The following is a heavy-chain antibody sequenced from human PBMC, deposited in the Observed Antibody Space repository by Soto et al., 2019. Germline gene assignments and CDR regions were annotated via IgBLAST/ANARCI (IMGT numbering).Heavy chain of an antibody. CDR3: AKDRYCSGGSCYSEWAFDI. CDR1: GFTFSSYA. CDR2: ISGSGGST. Sequence: EVQLLESGGGLVQPGGSLRLSCAASGFTFSSYAMSWVRQAPGKGLEWVSAISGSGGSTYYSDSVKGRFTTSRDNSKNTLYLQMNSLRAEDTAVYYCAKDRYCSGGSCYSEWAFDIWGQGTMVTVSS. D-gene: IGHD2-15*01. J-gene: IGHJ3*02. V-gene: IGHV3-23*01.